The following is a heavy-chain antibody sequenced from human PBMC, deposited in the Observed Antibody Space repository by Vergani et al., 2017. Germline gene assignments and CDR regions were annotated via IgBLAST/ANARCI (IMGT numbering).Heavy chain of an antibody. CDR3: ARVGTQVQASSLFYYMDV. V-gene: IGHV4-31*11. J-gene: IGHJ6*03. CDR1: GGSISSGDHC. Sequence: QVQLQESGPGVVKPSQTLSLTCAVSGGSISSGDHCWTWIRQRPGKGLEWIGYIFYSGTTYDNPSLRSRLTIAVDTSQIQFSLKLRSVTAADTAVYYCARVGTQVQASSLFYYMDVCVKGSTVVVCS. CDR2: IFYSGTT. D-gene: IGHD1-1*01.